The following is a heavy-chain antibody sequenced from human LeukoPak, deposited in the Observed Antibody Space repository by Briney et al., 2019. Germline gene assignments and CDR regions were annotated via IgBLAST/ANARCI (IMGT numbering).Heavy chain of an antibody. CDR2: IYYSGST. CDR1: GGSISSSSYY. Sequence: SETLSLTCTVSGGSISSSSYYWGWIRQPPGKGLEWIGSIYYSGSTYYNPSLKSRVTISVDTSKNQFSLKLSSVTAADTAVYYCARGRGTYYYDSSGRDYWGQGTLVTVSS. V-gene: IGHV4-39*01. CDR3: ARGRGTYYYDSSGRDY. J-gene: IGHJ4*02. D-gene: IGHD3-22*01.